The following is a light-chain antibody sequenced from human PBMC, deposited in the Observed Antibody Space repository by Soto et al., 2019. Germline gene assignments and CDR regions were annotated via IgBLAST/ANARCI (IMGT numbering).Light chain of an antibody. CDR1: QSISRH. CDR2: TAS. Sequence: DLQMTQSPSSLSASVGDRVTITCRASQSISRHLNWYQQKPGKAPKLLIYTASSLQSGVPSRFSGSGSGTDFTLTIGSLQPEDFASYYCQQAYSTPRTFGQGTKVEIK. V-gene: IGKV1-39*01. CDR3: QQAYSTPRT. J-gene: IGKJ1*01.